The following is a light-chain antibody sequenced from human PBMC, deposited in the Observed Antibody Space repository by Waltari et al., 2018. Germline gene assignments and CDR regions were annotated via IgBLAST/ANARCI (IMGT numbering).Light chain of an antibody. CDR1: QNVNNK. CDR2: WAS. CDR3: QQYDNTPFT. J-gene: IGKJ3*01. Sequence: DVVVTQSPDSLAVSLGERATINCKSSQNVNNKLAWYQQKPGKPPNLLIYWASTRASGVPHRFKVSRSGTDFPLTSSSLQADEVAVYYFQQYDNTPFTFGPGTKVDIK. V-gene: IGKV4-1*01.